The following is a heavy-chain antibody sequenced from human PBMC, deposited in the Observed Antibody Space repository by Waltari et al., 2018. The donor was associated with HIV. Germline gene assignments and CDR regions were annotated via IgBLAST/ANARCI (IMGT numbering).Heavy chain of an antibody. CDR2: INNDGSST. Sequence: EVQLVETGGDFVQPGGSLRLTCAASGFTFNRSWMHWVRQAPGKGLVWVSRINNDGSSTSYADSVKCRFTISRDNAKNTVYLQMNSLRAEDTAVYYCASLSYGSGDRDFDYWGQGTLVTVSS. CDR1: GFTFNRSW. D-gene: IGHD3-10*01. V-gene: IGHV3-74*01. CDR3: ASLSYGSGDRDFDY. J-gene: IGHJ4*02.